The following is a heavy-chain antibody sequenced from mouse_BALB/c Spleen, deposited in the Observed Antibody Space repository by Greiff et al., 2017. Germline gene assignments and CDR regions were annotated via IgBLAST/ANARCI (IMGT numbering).Heavy chain of an antibody. CDR1: GFTFSSFG. J-gene: IGHJ4*01. Sequence: EVQVVESGGGLVQPGGSRKLSCAASGFTFSSFGMHWVRQAPEKGLEWVAYISSGSSTIYYADTVKGRFTISRDNPKNTLFLQMTSLRSEDTAMYYCARRAGTSYYYAMDYWGQGTSVTVSS. V-gene: IGHV5-17*02. CDR3: ARRAGTSYYYAMDY. D-gene: IGHD4-1*01. CDR2: ISSGSSTI.